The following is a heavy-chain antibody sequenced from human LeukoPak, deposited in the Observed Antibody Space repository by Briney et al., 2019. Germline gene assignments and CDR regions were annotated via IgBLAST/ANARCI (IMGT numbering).Heavy chain of an antibody. CDR3: TRMVQGVILYYYYYYMDV. D-gene: IGHD3-10*01. CDR2: IRSKAYGGTT. V-gene: IGHV3-49*03. Sequence: PGGSLRLSCTASGFTFGDYGMSWLRQAPGKGLEWVSFIRSKAYGGTTEYAASVKGRFTISRDDSKSIAYLQMNSLKTEDTAVYYCTRMVQGVILYYYYYYMDVWGKGTTVTVSS. J-gene: IGHJ6*03. CDR1: GFTFGDYG.